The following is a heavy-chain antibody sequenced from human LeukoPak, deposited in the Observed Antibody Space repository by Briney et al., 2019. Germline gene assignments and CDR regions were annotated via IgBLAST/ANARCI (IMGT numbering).Heavy chain of an antibody. CDR3: STETAGNY. Sequence: ASVKVSRKAFGHTLRDLSIHWVRQAPGKGLEWMGGYDPEDDERIYSEKFLGRVTLTEDTSTDTAYMELTSLRYDDTAVYYCSTETAGNYWGQGTLVTVSS. J-gene: IGHJ4*02. D-gene: IGHD3-10*01. CDR1: GHTLRDLS. V-gene: IGHV1-24*01. CDR2: YDPEDDER.